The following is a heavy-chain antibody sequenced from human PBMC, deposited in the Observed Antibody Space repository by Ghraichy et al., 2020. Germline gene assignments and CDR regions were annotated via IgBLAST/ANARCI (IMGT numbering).Heavy chain of an antibody. J-gene: IGHJ4*02. CDR1: GGSFSGYY. D-gene: IGHD6-19*01. CDR3: ARIAVAGSSDY. V-gene: IGHV4-34*01. CDR2: INHSGST. Sequence: SETLSLTCAVYGGSFSGYYWSWIRQPPGKGLEWIGEINHSGSTNYNPSLKSRVTISVDTSKNQFSLKLSSVTAADTAGYYCARIAVAGSSDYWGQGTLVTVSS.